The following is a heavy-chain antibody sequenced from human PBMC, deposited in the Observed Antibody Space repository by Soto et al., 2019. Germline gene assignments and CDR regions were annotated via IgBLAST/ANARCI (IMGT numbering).Heavy chain of an antibody. CDR3: AKGLGDYYYMDV. V-gene: IGHV3-23*01. Sequence: EVQLLESGGGLVQPGGSLRLSCAASGFTFSSYTMSWVRQAPGKGLEWVSAISDSGGSTYYADSVKGRFTISRHNSKHTLFLQVNSLRAEDTAVYYCAKGLGDYYYMDVWGKGTTVTVSS. J-gene: IGHJ6*03. CDR2: ISDSGGST. CDR1: GFTFSSYT.